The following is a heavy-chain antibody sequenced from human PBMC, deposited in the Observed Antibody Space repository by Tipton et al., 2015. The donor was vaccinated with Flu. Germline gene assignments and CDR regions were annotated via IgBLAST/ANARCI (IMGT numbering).Heavy chain of an antibody. Sequence: LRLSCTVSGGSISSSSYYWGWIRQPPGKGLEWMGSIYYSGSTYYNPSLKSRVTISVDTSKNQFSLKLSSVTAADTAVYYCAREERVVVIAIHYFDYWGQGTLVTVSS. J-gene: IGHJ4*02. CDR2: IYYSGST. V-gene: IGHV4-39*07. CDR1: GGSISSSSYY. CDR3: AREERVVVIAIHYFDY. D-gene: IGHD2-21*01.